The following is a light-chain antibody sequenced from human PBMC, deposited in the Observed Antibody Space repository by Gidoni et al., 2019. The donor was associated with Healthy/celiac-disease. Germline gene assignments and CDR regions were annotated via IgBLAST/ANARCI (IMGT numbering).Light chain of an antibody. CDR3: QQYNNWPPLT. Sequence: EIVMTQSPATPSVSPAERATLSCSASQSVSSNLAWYQQKPGQAPRLLLYGASTRATGIPARFSGSGSGTEFTLTISSRQAEDVSVNYCQQYNNWPPLTFGGGTKVEIK. CDR2: GAS. J-gene: IGKJ4*01. CDR1: QSVSSN. V-gene: IGKV3-15*01.